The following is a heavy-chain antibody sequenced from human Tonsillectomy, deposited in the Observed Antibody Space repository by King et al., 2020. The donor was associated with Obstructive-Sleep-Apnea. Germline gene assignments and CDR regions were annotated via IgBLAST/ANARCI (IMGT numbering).Heavy chain of an antibody. CDR1: GFTFSSYS. Sequence: VQLVESGGGLVQPGGSLRLSCAASGFTFSSYSMNWVRQAPGKGLEWVSYISSSSSTIYYADSVKGRFNISRDNAKNSLYLQMNSLRAGETAVYYCAALWRGVWGQGTMVTVSS. V-gene: IGHV3-48*01. CDR2: ISSSSSTI. CDR3: AALWRGV. J-gene: IGHJ3*01. D-gene: IGHD3-10*01.